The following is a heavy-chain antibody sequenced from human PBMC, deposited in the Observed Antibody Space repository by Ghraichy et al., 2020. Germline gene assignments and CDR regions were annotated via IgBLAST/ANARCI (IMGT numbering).Heavy chain of an antibody. J-gene: IGHJ4*02. CDR3: ARGGDDMLTGYYFGKSVGFDY. Sequence: GGSLRLSCAASGFTFSSYWMHWVRQAPGKGLVWVSRINSDGSSTSYADSVKGRFTISRDNAKNTLYLQMNSLRAEDTAVYYCARGGDDMLTGYYFGKSVGFDYWGQGTLVTVSS. V-gene: IGHV3-74*01. D-gene: IGHD3-9*01. CDR1: GFTFSSYW. CDR2: INSDGSST.